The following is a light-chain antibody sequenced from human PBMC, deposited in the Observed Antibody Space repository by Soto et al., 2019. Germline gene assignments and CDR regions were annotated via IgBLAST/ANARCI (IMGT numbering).Light chain of an antibody. CDR2: AES. V-gene: IGKV3-20*01. Sequence: EIVLTQSPHTLSLSPGERASLSCRTSQTISSSYFAWYQQKPGQSPRLLVYAESIRAPGIPDRFSGSGSGADFTLNISILEPADFAVYDCQHDDVSLTVGGGTRVEIK. J-gene: IGKJ4*01. CDR3: QHDDVSLT. CDR1: QTISSSY.